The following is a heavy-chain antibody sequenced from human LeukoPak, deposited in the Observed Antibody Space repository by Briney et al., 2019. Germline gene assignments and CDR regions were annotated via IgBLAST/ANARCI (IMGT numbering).Heavy chain of an antibody. V-gene: IGHV3-23*01. J-gene: IGHJ4*02. Sequence: GGSLRLSCAASGFTFSSHAMCWVRQAPGKGLEWVSSIDISGGSTFYADSVQGRFTISRDNSKNTLYLEMNSLRTEDTALYYCANEVRPNDYWGQGTLVTVSS. CDR2: IDISGGST. D-gene: IGHD1-1*01. CDR3: ANEVRPNDY. CDR1: GFTFSSHA.